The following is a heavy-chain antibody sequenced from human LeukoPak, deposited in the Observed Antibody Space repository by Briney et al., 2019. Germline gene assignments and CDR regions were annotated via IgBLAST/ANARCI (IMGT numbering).Heavy chain of an antibody. J-gene: IGHJ6*02. V-gene: IGHV3-66*01. CDR1: GFTVSSNY. Sequence: GGSLRLSCAASGFTVSSNYMSWVRQAPGKGLEWVSVIYSGGSTYYADSVEGRFTISRDNSKNTLYLQMNSLRAEDTAVYYCARGLYDFWSGYRPMDVWGQGTTVTVSS. CDR3: ARGLYDFWSGYRPMDV. CDR2: IYSGGST. D-gene: IGHD3-3*01.